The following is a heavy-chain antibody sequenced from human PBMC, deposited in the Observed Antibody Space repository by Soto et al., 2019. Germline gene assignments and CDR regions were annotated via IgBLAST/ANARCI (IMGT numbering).Heavy chain of an antibody. CDR3: ARDISRENTIFGVSDGMDV. Sequence: PGGSLRLSCAASGFTFSSYGMHWVRQAPGKGLEWVAVIWYDGSNKYYADSVKGRFTISRDNSKNTLYLQMSSLRAEDTAVYYCARDISRENTIFGVSDGMDVWGQGTTVTVSS. D-gene: IGHD3-3*01. CDR2: IWYDGSNK. V-gene: IGHV3-33*01. CDR1: GFTFSSYG. J-gene: IGHJ6*02.